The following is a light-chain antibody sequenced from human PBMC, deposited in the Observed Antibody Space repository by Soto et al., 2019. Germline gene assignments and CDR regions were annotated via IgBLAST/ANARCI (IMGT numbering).Light chain of an antibody. CDR1: QSVNNY. CDR2: DAS. V-gene: IGKV3-11*01. CDR3: QQSYSTTIT. J-gene: IGKJ5*01. Sequence: EIVLTQSPASVSLSPGDRASLSCRASQSVNNYVAWYQQKPGQAPRLLIYDASKRATGTPARFSGSGSGTDFTLTVSSLEPEDFATYYCQQSYSTTITFGQGTRLEIK.